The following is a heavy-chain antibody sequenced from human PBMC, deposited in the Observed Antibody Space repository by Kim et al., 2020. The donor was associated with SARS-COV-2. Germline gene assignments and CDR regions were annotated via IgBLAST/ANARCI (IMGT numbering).Heavy chain of an antibody. CDR2: INPSGGGT. D-gene: IGHD2-2*01. J-gene: IGHJ6*02. CDR1: GYTFTSYY. V-gene: IGHV1-46*01. CDR3: ARDSTIVVVPAAHSDGMDV. Sequence: ASVKVSCKASGYTFTSYYMHWVRQAPGQGLEWMGIINPSGGGTSYAQKFQGRVTMTRDTSTSTVYMELSRLRSEDTAVYYCARDSTIVVVPAAHSDGMDVWGQGTTVTVSS.